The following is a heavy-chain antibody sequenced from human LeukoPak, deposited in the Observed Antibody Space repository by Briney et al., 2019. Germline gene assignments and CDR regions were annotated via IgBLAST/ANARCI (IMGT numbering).Heavy chain of an antibody. CDR3: ARGGTALVTWFFDY. V-gene: IGHV3-48*01. CDR2: ISSSSYII. CDR1: GFSFSSYS. Sequence: GGSLRLSCAASGFSFSSYSMNWVRQAPGKGLEWVSYISSSSYIIYYADSVKGRFTISRDNAKKSLYLQMNSLRAEDTAVYYCARGGTALVTWFFDYWGQGTLVTVSS. D-gene: IGHD5-18*01. J-gene: IGHJ4*02.